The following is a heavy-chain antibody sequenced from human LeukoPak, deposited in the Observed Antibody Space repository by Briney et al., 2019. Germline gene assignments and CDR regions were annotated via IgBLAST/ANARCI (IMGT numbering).Heavy chain of an antibody. D-gene: IGHD6-19*01. V-gene: IGHV3-23*01. Sequence: GSLRLSCAASGFSFKSYAMNWVRQAPGKGLEWVSTIDDSGGSTYHADSVKGRFTISRDNSKNTLYLQMNGLRAEDTAVYYCAKDVAVAGTRYYFDYWGQGALVTVSS. CDR2: IDDSGGST. CDR3: AKDVAVAGTRYYFDY. J-gene: IGHJ4*02. CDR1: GFSFKSYA.